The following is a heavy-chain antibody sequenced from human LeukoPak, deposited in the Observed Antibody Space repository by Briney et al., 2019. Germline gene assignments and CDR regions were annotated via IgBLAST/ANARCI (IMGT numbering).Heavy chain of an antibody. V-gene: IGHV3-48*02. D-gene: IGHD2/OR15-2a*01. Sequence: PGGSLRLSCAASGFTFSGYSMNWVRQAPGKGLEWLSYISSSSIAIHYADSVKGRFTISRDKTKNSLYLQMNDLRDADTAVSFCARDQDRSTESYGMDVSGQGTTVTVSS. CDR2: ISSSSIAI. CDR3: ARDQDRSTESYGMDV. CDR1: GFTFSGYS. J-gene: IGHJ6*02.